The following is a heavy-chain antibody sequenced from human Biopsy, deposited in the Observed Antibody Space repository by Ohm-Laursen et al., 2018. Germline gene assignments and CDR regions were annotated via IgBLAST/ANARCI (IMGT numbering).Heavy chain of an antibody. CDR2: FAPENGKT. CDR1: GYTLAALS. J-gene: IGHJ4*02. V-gene: IGHV1-24*01. CDR3: AADINVWNVNY. D-gene: IGHD1-1*01. Sequence: ASVNVSCKVSGYTLAALSMHWVRQAPGRGLEWMGGFAPENGKTIYAQKFQGRITMTEDTSTDTAYMELSSLRSEDTAVYYCAADINVWNVNYWGQGTQVTVSS.